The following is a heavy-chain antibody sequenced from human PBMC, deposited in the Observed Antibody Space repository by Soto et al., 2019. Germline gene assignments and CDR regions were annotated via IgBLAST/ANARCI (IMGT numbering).Heavy chain of an antibody. CDR2: IIPIFNST. CDR1: GSRFSNYV. CDR3: AREGRGKKAGYNGLVSLGY. Sequence: SVKVSCKVSGSRFSNYVISWVRQAPGHGLEWLGRIIPIFNSTKYAQSFQGRVTITAGKSTSTASLELSSLRSDDTAVYYCAREGRGKKAGYNGLVSLGYWGQGTLVTVSS. J-gene: IGHJ4*02. D-gene: IGHD2-2*02. V-gene: IGHV1-69*06.